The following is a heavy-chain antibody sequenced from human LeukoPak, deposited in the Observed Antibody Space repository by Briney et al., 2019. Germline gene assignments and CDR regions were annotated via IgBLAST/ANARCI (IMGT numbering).Heavy chain of an antibody. V-gene: IGHV3-23*01. CDR1: GFTLSSYA. D-gene: IGHD3-10*01. Sequence: GGSLRLSCAASGFTLSSYAMSWVRQAPGKGLEWVSAISGSGGSTYYADSVKGRFTISRDNSKNTLYLQMNSLRAEDTAVYYCAKDVLWFGEFDYWGQGTLVTVSS. CDR3: AKDVLWFGEFDY. J-gene: IGHJ4*02. CDR2: ISGSGGST.